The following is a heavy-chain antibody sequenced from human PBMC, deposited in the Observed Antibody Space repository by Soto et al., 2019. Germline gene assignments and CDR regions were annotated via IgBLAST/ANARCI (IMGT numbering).Heavy chain of an antibody. CDR1: GGSISSYY. Sequence: SETLSLTYSVSGGSISSYYWSWIRKPPGKGLEWIGYIYYSGSTNYNPSLKSRVTISVDTSKNQFSPKLSSVTAADTAVYYCAREVRYYYDSSGYLDYWGQGTLVTVSS. CDR2: IYYSGST. J-gene: IGHJ4*02. CDR3: AREVRYYYDSSGYLDY. V-gene: IGHV4-59*01. D-gene: IGHD3-22*01.